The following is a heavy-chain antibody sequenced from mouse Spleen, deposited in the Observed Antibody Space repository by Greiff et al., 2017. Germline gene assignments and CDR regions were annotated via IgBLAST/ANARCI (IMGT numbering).Heavy chain of an antibody. J-gene: IGHJ4*01. CDR2: IWRGGST. CDR1: GFSLTSYG. V-gene: IGHV2-5-1*01. CDR3: AKKDYGNYEGAMDY. Sequence: VQLQESGPSLVQPSQSLSITCTVSGFSLTSYGVHWVRQSPGKGLEWLGVIWRGGSTDYNAAFISRLSITKDNSKSQVFFKMNSLQADDTAIYYCAKKDYGNYEGAMDYWGQGTSVTVSS. D-gene: IGHD2-1*01.